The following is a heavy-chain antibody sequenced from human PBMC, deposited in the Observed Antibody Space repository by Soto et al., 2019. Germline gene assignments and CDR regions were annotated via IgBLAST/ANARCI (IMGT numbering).Heavy chain of an antibody. CDR1: GFSFDNYA. Sequence: PGGSLRLSCAASGFSFDNYAMNWVRQAPGKGLEWVSGISGSGDATYYADSVKGRFTISRDNAKNSLYLQMNSLRAEDTAVYYCAREGYDYFYYYYMDVWGKGTTVTVSS. CDR3: AREGYDYFYYYYMDV. D-gene: IGHD5-12*01. J-gene: IGHJ6*03. CDR2: ISGSGDAT. V-gene: IGHV3-23*01.